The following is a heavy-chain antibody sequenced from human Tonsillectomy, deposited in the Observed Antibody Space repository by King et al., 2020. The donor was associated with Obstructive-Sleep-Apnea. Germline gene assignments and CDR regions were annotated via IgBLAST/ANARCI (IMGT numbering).Heavy chain of an antibody. CDR1: GGSISSGGYY. CDR2: IYYSGST. D-gene: IGHD3-22*01. V-gene: IGHV4-31*03. Sequence: VQLQESGPGLVKPSQTLSLTCTVSGGSISSGGYYWRWIRQHPGKGLEWIGYIYYSGSTYYNPSLKSRVTISVDTSKNQFSLKLSSVTAADTAVYYCARASYYYDSSGYYYVGTLYYFDYWGQGTLVTVSS. CDR3: ARASYYYDSSGYYYVGTLYYFDY. J-gene: IGHJ4*02.